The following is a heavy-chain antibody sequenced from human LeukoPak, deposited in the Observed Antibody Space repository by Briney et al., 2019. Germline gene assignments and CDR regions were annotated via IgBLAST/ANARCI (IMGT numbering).Heavy chain of an antibody. CDR2: ISGGGGST. CDR1: GFTFRSYA. J-gene: IGHJ5*02. D-gene: IGHD6-19*01. Sequence: GGSLRLSCAVSGFTFRSYAMSWVRQAPGKGLEWVSAISGGGGSTHYADSVKGRFTISRDNSKNTLYLQMNSLRAEDTAVYYCAKDPSVIPVAGNWFDPWGQGTLVTVSS. CDR3: AKDPSVIPVAGNWFDP. V-gene: IGHV3-23*01.